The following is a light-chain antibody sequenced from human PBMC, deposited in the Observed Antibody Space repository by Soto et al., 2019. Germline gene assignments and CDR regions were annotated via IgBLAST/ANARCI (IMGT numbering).Light chain of an antibody. V-gene: IGKV1-5*03. Sequence: DIQITPSPSTLSSSVGDRVTLPFGASQSIGTWLAWYQQKPGKAPKLLIYKASTLKSGVPSRFSGSGSDTEFTLTISSLQPDDFATYYCQQYNRYFKSFGQGTKVDI. CDR1: QSIGTW. J-gene: IGKJ1*01. CDR3: QQYNRYFKS. CDR2: KAS.